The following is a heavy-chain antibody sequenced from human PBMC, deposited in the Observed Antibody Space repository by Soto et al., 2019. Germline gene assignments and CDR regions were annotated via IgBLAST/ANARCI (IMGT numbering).Heavy chain of an antibody. CDR3: ARDKGLLFVCNFDS. J-gene: IGHJ4*02. V-gene: IGHV3-30*01. D-gene: IGHD3-16*01. Sequence: QVQLVESGGGVVQPRRSLRLSCAASGFIFTAYIVHWLRQAPGKGLEWVASVSYDGSKKHYADSVKGRFSISRDKSKNTVYLQMTSLRTEDTSVYYCARDKGLLFVCNFDSWLQGSLVTVSS. CDR1: GFIFTAYI. CDR2: VSYDGSKK.